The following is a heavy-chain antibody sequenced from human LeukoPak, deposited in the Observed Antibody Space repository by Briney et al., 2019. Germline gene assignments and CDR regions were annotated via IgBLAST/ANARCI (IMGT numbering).Heavy chain of an antibody. Sequence: ASVKVSCKASGYMFTSSYMHWVRQAPGQGLEWMGIINPSGGSTIYAHKFQGRVTMTRDTSTSTVYMELSSLRSEDTALYYCARDRGYYDSSGYRSDAFDTWGQGTMVTVSS. J-gene: IGHJ3*02. CDR3: ARDRGYYDSSGYRSDAFDT. V-gene: IGHV1-46*01. D-gene: IGHD3-22*01. CDR2: INPSGGST. CDR1: GYMFTSSY.